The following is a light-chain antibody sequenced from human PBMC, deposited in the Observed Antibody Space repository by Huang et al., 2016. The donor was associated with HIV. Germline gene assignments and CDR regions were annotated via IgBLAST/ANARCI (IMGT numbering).Light chain of an antibody. CDR3: QKYNSAPIT. Sequence: DIQMTQSPSSLSVSVGDSVTITCRASQDIDNYLAWYQQKPGQVTNLLIFAASALKSGVPPRFICSGSGTHFSLNISSLQPEDVATYYCQKYNSAPITFGQGTRLEI. V-gene: IGKV1-27*01. CDR1: QDIDNY. J-gene: IGKJ5*01. CDR2: AAS.